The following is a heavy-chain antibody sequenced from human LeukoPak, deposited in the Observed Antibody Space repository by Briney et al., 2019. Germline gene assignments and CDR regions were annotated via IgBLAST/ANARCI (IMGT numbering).Heavy chain of an antibody. CDR2: IYYSGST. CDR3: ARGSPTIFGVVTTPYFDY. J-gene: IGHJ4*02. Sequence: SETLSLTCTVSGGSISSYYWSWIRQPPGKGLEWIGYIYYSGSTNYNPSLKSRVTISVDTSKNQFSLKLSSVTAADTAVYYCARGSPTIFGVVTTPYFDYWGQGTLVTVSS. V-gene: IGHV4-59*01. CDR1: GGSISSYY. D-gene: IGHD3-3*01.